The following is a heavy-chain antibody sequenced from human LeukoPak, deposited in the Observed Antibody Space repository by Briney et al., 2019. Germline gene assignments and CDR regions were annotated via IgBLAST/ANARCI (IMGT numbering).Heavy chain of an antibody. CDR2: IYYSGST. J-gene: IGHJ6*03. Sequence: PSETLSLTCTVSGGSISSSSYYWGWIRQPPGKGLEWIGSIYYSGSTYYNPSLKSRVTISVDTSKNQFSLKLSSVTAADTAVYYCARNFGYSYGYLYYYYYMDVWGKGTTVTISS. V-gene: IGHV4-39*07. CDR1: GGSISSSSYY. CDR3: ARNFGYSYGYLYYYYYMDV. D-gene: IGHD5-18*01.